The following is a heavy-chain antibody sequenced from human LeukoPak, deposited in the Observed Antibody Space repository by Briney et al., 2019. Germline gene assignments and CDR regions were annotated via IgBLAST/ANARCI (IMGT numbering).Heavy chain of an antibody. CDR2: IYSSGIN. J-gene: IGHJ4*02. D-gene: IGHD5-12*01. CDR1: GGSTSGYF. V-gene: IGHV4-4*07. Sequence: SQTLSLTCTVSGGSTSGYFWSWIRQPAGKGLEWIGRIYSSGINNYNPSLKGRVTMSLDTSKNHLSLNLSSVTAADTAVYYCAREPTSGREPTSGRPLDYWGQGTLVTVSS. CDR3: AREPTSGREPTSGRPLDY.